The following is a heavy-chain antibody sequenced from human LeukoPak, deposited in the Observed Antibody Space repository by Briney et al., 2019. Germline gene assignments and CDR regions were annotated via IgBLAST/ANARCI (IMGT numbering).Heavy chain of an antibody. V-gene: IGHV4-38-2*01. CDR2: NYQSGST. D-gene: IGHD6-13*01. Sequence: SETLSLTCAVSGYSIRSDYYWGWIRQPPGKGLEWIGSNYQSGSTHYNPSLKSLITISIDTNNNQFSLKLSSMTAADTAVYYCARNGSWYFDYWGQGTLVTVSS. CDR1: GYSIRSDYY. J-gene: IGHJ4*02. CDR3: ARNGSWYFDY.